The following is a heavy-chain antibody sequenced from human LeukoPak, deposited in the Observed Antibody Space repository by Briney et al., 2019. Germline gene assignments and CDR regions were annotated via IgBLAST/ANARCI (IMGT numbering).Heavy chain of an antibody. CDR1: GFTFSSYA. J-gene: IGHJ3*02. CDR2: ISYDGSNK. Sequence: GGSLRLSCAASGFTFSSYAMHWVRQAPGKGLEWVAVISYDGSNKYYADSVKGRFTISRDNSKNTLYLQMNSLRAEDTAVYYCARERFITIFGVVIGNAFDIWGQGTMVTVSS. CDR3: ARERFITIFGVVIGNAFDI. D-gene: IGHD3-3*01. V-gene: IGHV3-30*04.